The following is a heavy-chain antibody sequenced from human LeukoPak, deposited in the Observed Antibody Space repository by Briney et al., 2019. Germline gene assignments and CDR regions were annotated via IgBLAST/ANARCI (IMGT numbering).Heavy chain of an antibody. V-gene: IGHV4-39*01. D-gene: IGHD3-10*01. Sequence: SETLSLTCTVSGGSISSSSYYWGWIRQPPGKGPEWIGSIYYSGSTYYNPSLKSRVTISVDTSKNQFSLKLSSVTAADTAVYYCARGLRYYGSGSYYYWGQGTLVTVSS. CDR3: ARGLRYYGSGSYYY. CDR1: GGSISSSSYY. CDR2: IYYSGST. J-gene: IGHJ4*02.